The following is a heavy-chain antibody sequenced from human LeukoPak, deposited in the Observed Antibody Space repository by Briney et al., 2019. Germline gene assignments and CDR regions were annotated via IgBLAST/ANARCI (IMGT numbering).Heavy chain of an antibody. CDR2: IHPSDSDT. V-gene: IGHV5-51*01. Sequence: GESLKIFCKASGYSFTSYFIGWVRQMPGKGLEWMGIIHPSDSDTRYSPSFEGQVTISADKAISTAYLQWSSLKASDTAMYYCARSVATMAPHYFDYWGQGTLVTVSS. CDR3: ARSVATMAPHYFDY. D-gene: IGHD5-12*01. J-gene: IGHJ4*02. CDR1: GYSFTSYF.